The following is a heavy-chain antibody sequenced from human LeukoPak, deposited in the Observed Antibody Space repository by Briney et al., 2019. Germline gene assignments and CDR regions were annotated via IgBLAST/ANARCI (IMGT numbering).Heavy chain of an antibody. CDR3: ARDRDLESSSPFD. V-gene: IGHV3-7*01. Sequence: GGSLRLSCAASGFTFSNYWMTWVRQAPGRGLEWVAVIKQDGSDKYYVDSVKGRFTISRDNAKNSLYLQMNSLRAEDTAVYYCARDRDLESSSPFDWGQGTLVTVSS. D-gene: IGHD6-6*01. CDR2: IKQDGSDK. J-gene: IGHJ4*02. CDR1: GFTFSNYW.